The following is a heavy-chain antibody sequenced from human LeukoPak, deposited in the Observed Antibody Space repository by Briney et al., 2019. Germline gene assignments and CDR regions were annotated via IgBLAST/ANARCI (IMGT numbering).Heavy chain of an antibody. D-gene: IGHD1-26*01. Sequence: GGSLTLSCAASGFAFSNYAMSWVRQAPGKGLEWVSAISDSAGGTTHYADSVKGRFTVSRDNSKSSLFLQMNSLRAEDTAVYYCAKDRSLSGSYYHRIDYWGQGTLVTVSS. J-gene: IGHJ4*02. CDR3: AKDRSLSGSYYHRIDY. V-gene: IGHV3-23*01. CDR2: ISDSAGGTT. CDR1: GFAFSNYA.